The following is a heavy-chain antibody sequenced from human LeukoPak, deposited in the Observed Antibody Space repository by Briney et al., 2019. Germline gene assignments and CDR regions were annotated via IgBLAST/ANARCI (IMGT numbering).Heavy chain of an antibody. D-gene: IGHD3-22*01. CDR1: GFTFSSYW. Sequence: GGSLRLSCAATGFTFSSYWMSWVRQAPGKGLEWVANIKQDGSVQYYVDSVKGRFTISRDNAKNSLYLQMNSLRAEDTALYYCARYYFDSSYYSANRPLDYWGQGTLVTVSS. CDR2: IKQDGSVQ. CDR3: ARYYFDSSYYSANRPLDY. J-gene: IGHJ4*02. V-gene: IGHV3-7*01.